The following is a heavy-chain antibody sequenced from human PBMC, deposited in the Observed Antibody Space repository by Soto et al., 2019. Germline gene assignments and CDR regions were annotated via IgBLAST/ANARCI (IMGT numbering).Heavy chain of an antibody. V-gene: IGHV3-72*01. CDR2: VRNKANSYTT. D-gene: IGHD2-15*01. Sequence: VQLGESGGGLVEPGGSLRLSCAASGFTFSDHYMDWVRQAPGKGLEWIGRVRNKANSYTTEYAASVRGRFTVSRDDSKNSLYLQMNSLKTEDTAMYYCVRNLASGGTYYFDYWGQGTLVTVSS. CDR3: VRNLASGGTYYFDY. CDR1: GFTFSDHY. J-gene: IGHJ4*02.